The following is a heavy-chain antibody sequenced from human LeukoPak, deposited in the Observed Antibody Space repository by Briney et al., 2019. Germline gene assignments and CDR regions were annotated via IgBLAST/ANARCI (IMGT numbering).Heavy chain of an antibody. D-gene: IGHD2-2*01. V-gene: IGHV1-8*02. Sequence: GASVKVSCKASGYTFTSYGISWVRQATGQGLEWMGWMNPNSGNTGYAQKFQGRVTMTRNTSISTAYMELSSLRSEDTAVYYCARGYCSSTSCYFDPWGQGTLVTVSS. CDR3: ARGYCSSTSCYFDP. J-gene: IGHJ5*02. CDR2: MNPNSGNT. CDR1: GYTFTSYG.